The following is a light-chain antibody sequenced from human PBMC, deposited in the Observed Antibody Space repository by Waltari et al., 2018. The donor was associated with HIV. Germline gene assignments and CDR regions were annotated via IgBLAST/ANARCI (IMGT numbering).Light chain of an antibody. CDR3: QQSYSIPPS. CDR2: DAS. Sequence: DIQMTQSPSSLSAYVGDRVSITCRASQSISSYLNWYQQKSRKAPNLLIYDASTLQSGVPSRFSGGGSGTDFTLTISSLQPEDFAIYYCQQSYSIPPSFGQGTRLEIK. J-gene: IGKJ5*01. CDR1: QSISSY. V-gene: IGKV1-39*01.